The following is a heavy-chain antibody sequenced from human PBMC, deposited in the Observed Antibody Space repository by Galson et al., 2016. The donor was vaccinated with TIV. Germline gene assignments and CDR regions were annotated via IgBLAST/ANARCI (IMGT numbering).Heavy chain of an antibody. V-gene: IGHV3-33*01. CDR2: IWYDGSKK. CDR3: AREFPTLHYAYGMDV. CDR1: GFDFSSYG. J-gene: IGHJ6*02. Sequence: SLRLSCATSGFDFSSYGMHWVRQAPGKGLEWVAIIWYDGSKKYYVDSVKGRFTISRDNSKNTVYLQMNSLRVEDTAVYYCAREFPTLHYAYGMDVWGQGTTVIVSS.